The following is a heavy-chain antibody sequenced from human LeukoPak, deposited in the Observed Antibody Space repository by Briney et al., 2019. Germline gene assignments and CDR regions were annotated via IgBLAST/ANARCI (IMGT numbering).Heavy chain of an antibody. J-gene: IGHJ4*02. CDR1: GYTFTGYY. V-gene: IGHV1-2*02. D-gene: IGHD6-19*01. CDR3: ARDFGSGWSRYFDY. CDR2: INPNSGGT. Sequence: ASVNVSCKASGYTFTGYYMHWVRQAPGQGLEWMGWINPNSGGTNYEQKFQGRVTMTRDTSISTAYMELSRLRSDDTAVYYCARDFGSGWSRYFDYWGQGTLVTVSS.